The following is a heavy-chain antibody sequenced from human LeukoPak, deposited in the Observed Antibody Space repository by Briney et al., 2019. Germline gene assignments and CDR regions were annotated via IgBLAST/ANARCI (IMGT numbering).Heavy chain of an antibody. Sequence: PGGSLRLSCAASGFTFDDYAMRWVRQAPGKGLEWVSGISWNSGSIGYADSVKGRFTISRDNAKNSLYLQMNSLRAEDMALYYCAKGGSGYIMFGYFDYWGQGTLVTVSS. V-gene: IGHV3-9*03. D-gene: IGHD3-22*01. CDR2: ISWNSGSI. CDR1: GFTFDDYA. J-gene: IGHJ4*02. CDR3: AKGGSGYIMFGYFDY.